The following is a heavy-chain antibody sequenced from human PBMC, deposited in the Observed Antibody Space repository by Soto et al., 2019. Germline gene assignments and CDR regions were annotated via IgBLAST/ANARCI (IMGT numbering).Heavy chain of an antibody. CDR2: IYPGDSNT. Sequence: LGESLKISCKGSGYSFTSYWIGWVRQMPGKGLEWMGIIYPGDSNTRYSPSLQGQVTISVDKSTSTAYLQWSSLKATDTAMYYCARHAYDFWSGHPNPRYYYGMDVWGQGTTVTVSS. J-gene: IGHJ6*02. V-gene: IGHV5-51*01. CDR1: GYSFTSYW. D-gene: IGHD3-3*01. CDR3: ARHAYDFWSGHPNPRYYYGMDV.